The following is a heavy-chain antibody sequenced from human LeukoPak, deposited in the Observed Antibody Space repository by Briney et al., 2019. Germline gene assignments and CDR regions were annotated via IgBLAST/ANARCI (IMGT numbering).Heavy chain of an antibody. V-gene: IGHV3-30-3*01. CDR3: ARDTDYYGSSGSEQAFDY. J-gene: IGHJ4*02. D-gene: IGHD3-22*01. Sequence: GGSLRLSCAASGFTFSSYAMHWVRQAPGKGLEWVAVISYDGSNKYYADSVKGRFTISRDNSKNTLYLQMNSLRAEDTAVYYCARDTDYYGSSGSEQAFDYWGQGTLVTVSS. CDR2: ISYDGSNK. CDR1: GFTFSSYA.